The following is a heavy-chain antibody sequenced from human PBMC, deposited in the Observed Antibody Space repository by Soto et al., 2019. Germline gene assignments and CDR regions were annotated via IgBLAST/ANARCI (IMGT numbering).Heavy chain of an antibody. CDR2: ISWNSGSI. CDR3: AKDLNGEWGSGPMDV. CDR1: GFTFDDYA. Sequence: DVQLVESGGGLVQPGRSLRLSCAASGFTFDDYAMHWVRQAPGKGLEWVSGISWNSGSIGYAVSVKGRVTISRDNAKNTLYQQMNSLRAEDTALYYCAKDLNGEWGSGPMDVLGKGPTVTVSS. V-gene: IGHV3-9*01. D-gene: IGHD7-27*01. J-gene: IGHJ6*04.